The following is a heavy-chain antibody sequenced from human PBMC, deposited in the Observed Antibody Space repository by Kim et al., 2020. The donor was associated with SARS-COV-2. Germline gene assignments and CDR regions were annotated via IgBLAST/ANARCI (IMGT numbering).Heavy chain of an antibody. CDR2: IYYSGST. CDR3: ASQGPVGAVYFDY. D-gene: IGHD1-26*01. CDR1: GGSISSSSYY. Sequence: SETLSLTCTVSGGSISSSSYYWGWIRQPPGKGLEWIGSIYYSGSTYYNPSLKSRVTISVDTSKNQFSLKLSSVTAADTAVYYCASQGPVGAVYFDYWGQGTLVTVSS. J-gene: IGHJ4*02. V-gene: IGHV4-39*01.